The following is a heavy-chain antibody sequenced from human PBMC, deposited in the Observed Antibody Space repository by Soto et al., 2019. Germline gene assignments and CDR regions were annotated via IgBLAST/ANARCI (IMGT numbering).Heavy chain of an antibody. CDR3: ARVGCSGGSCYSGYFDY. V-gene: IGHV1-69*02. J-gene: IGHJ4*02. D-gene: IGHD2-15*01. Sequence: ASVKVSCKASGGTFSSYTISWVRQAPGQGLEWMGRIIPILGIANYAQKFQGRVTITADKSTSTAYMELSSLRSEDTAVYYCARVGCSGGSCYSGYFDYWGQGTLVTVSS. CDR2: IIPILGIA. CDR1: GGTFSSYT.